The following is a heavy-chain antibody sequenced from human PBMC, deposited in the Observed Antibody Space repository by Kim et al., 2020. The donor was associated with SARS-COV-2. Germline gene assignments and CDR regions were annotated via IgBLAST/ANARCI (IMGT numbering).Heavy chain of an antibody. CDR1: GGSISSSSYY. V-gene: IGHV4-39*01. CDR3: ARHPVPTSYYYGSGSYRFDY. Sequence: SETLSLTCTVSGGSISSSSYYWGWIRQPPGKGLEWIGSIYYSGSTYYNPSLKSRVTISVDTSKNQFSLKLSSVTAADTAVYYCARHPVPTSYYYGSGSYRFDYWGQGTLVTVSS. CDR2: IYYSGST. D-gene: IGHD3-10*01. J-gene: IGHJ4*02.